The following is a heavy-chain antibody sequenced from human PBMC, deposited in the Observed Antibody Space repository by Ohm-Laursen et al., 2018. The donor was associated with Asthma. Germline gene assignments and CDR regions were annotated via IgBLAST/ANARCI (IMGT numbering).Heavy chain of an antibody. D-gene: IGHD7-27*01. CDR3: ATFNWGSRGFDF. J-gene: IGHJ4*02. CDR2: ISGSGGTT. CDR1: GFTFSSYA. V-gene: IGHV3-23*01. Sequence: SLRLSCAATGFTFSSYAMSWVRQAPAKGLEWVSGISGSGGTTYYADSVKGRFTISRDNSKNTLYLQMNSLRAEDTAVYYCATFNWGSRGFDFWGQGALVTVSS.